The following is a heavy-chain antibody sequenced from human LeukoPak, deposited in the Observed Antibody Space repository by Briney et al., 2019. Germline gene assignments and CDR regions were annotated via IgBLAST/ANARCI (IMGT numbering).Heavy chain of an antibody. CDR2: ISWNSGSI. Sequence: LSGRSLRLSCAASGFTFDDYAMRWVRQAPGKGLEWVSGISWNSGSIGYADSVKGRFTISRDNAKNSLYLQMNSLRAEDTALYYCAKDAIAAAGTPYYYYGMDVWGQGTTVTVSS. J-gene: IGHJ6*02. D-gene: IGHD6-13*01. V-gene: IGHV3-9*01. CDR3: AKDAIAAAGTPYYYYGMDV. CDR1: GFTFDDYA.